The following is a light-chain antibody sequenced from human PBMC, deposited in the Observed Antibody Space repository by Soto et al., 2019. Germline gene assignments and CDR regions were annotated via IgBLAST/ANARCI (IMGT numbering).Light chain of an antibody. J-gene: IGKJ4*01. V-gene: IGKV1-39*01. CDR2: SAS. CDR3: QQSFNTLT. Sequence: DTQMTQSPSSLSAAVGDRVTITCRASHDISTYLCWYQQRPGKAPKLLMYSASILQSGVPPRFSGSGSGTDFTLTISSLQPEDIATYYCQQSFNTLTFGGGTKVEIK. CDR1: HDISTY.